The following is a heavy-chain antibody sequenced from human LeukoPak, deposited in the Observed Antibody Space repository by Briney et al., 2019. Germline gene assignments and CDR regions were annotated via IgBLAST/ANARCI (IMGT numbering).Heavy chain of an antibody. D-gene: IGHD3-10*01. CDR3: HLRSYGMDV. V-gene: IGHV4-4*02. CDR2: IYHSGST. Sequence: PSETLSLTCAVSGGSISSSNCWSWVRQPPGKGLEWIGEIYHSGSTNYNPSLKSRVTMSVDTSKNQFSLKLSSVTAADTAVYYCHLRSYGMDVWGQGTTVTVSS. J-gene: IGHJ6*02. CDR1: GGSISSSNC.